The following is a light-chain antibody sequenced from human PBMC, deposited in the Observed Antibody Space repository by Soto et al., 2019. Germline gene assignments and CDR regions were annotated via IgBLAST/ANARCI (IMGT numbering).Light chain of an antibody. CDR1: SSDVGGYNY. CDR3: SSYTNSNTLV. Sequence: QSVLTQPASVPGSPGQSITISCTGTSSDVGGYNYVSWYQQHPDKAPKLMIYDVDTRPSGVSNRFSGSKSGNTASLTISGLQADDEADYYCSSYTNSNTLVFGSGTKVTVL. J-gene: IGLJ1*01. CDR2: DVD. V-gene: IGLV2-14*01.